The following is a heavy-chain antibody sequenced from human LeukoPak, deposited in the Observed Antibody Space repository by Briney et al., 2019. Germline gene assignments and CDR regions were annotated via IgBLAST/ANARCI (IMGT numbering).Heavy chain of an antibody. V-gene: IGHV1-46*01. CDR3: ARSPPPRYDSSGYYYFDY. J-gene: IGHJ4*02. D-gene: IGHD3-22*01. CDR2: INPSGGST. CDR1: GYTFTSYY. Sequence: ASVKVSCKASGYTFTSYYMHWVRQAPGQGLEWMGIINPSGGSTSYAQKFQGRVTMARDMSTSTVYMELSSLRSEDTAVYYCARSPPPRYDSSGYYYFDYWGQGTLVTVSS.